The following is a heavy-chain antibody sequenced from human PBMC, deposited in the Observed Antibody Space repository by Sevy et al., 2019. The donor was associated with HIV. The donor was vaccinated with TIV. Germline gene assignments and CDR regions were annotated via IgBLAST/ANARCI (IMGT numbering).Heavy chain of an antibody. V-gene: IGHV3-23*01. CDR2: ISNSGANT. CDR3: AKEWTLLSDWYGEFDY. D-gene: IGHD6-19*01. CDR1: GFTFTNYG. Sequence: GGSLRLSCAASGFTFTNYGMHWVRQAPGKGLEWVSGISNSGANTYYADSVRGRFTVSIDNSKNKVYLQLNSLRAEDTAIYYCAKEWTLLSDWYGEFDYWGQGTLVTVSS. J-gene: IGHJ4*02.